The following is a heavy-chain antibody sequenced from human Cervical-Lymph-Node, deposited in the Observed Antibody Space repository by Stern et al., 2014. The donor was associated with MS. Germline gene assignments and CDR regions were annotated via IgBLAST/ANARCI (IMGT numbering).Heavy chain of an antibody. CDR3: ARGELKEGVVRGMDV. CDR1: GGPFSRYA. Sequence: VQLVESGAEVKKPGSSVKVSCKASGGPFSRYALSWVRQAPGQGLEWMGGHTPLFRTENSAQTSEGSLTITAGESTSSPYREMSSLRSEDTAVYYCARGELKEGVVRGMDVWGQGTTVTVSS. D-gene: IGHD3-3*01. V-gene: IGHV1-69*01. CDR2: HTPLFRTE. J-gene: IGHJ6*02.